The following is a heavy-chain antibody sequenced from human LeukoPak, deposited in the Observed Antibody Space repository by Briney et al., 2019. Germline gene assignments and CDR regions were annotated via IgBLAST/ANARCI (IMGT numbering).Heavy chain of an antibody. V-gene: IGHV4-59*01. CDR3: ARRVGATFGSGQAYYYYYMDV. CDR1: GGSISSYY. D-gene: IGHD1-26*01. J-gene: IGHJ6*03. CDR2: IYYSGST. Sequence: SETLSLTCTVSGGSISSYYWSWIRQPPGKGLEWIGYIYYSGSTNYNPSLKSRVTISVDASKNQFSLKLSSVTAADTAVYYCARRVGATFGSGQAYYYYYMDVWGKGTTVTVSS.